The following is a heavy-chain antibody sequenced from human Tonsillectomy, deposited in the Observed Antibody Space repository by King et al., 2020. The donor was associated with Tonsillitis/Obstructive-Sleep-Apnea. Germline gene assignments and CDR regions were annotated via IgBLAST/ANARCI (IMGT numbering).Heavy chain of an antibody. CDR3: ARGRNFMTTVTRVYYGMDV. Sequence: VQLQQWGAGLLKPSETLSLTCAVYGGSFSGYYWGWIRQPPGKGLEWIGEINHSGSTNYNPSLKSRVTISVDTSKNQFSLKLSSVTAADTAVYYCARGRNFMTTVTRVYYGMDVWGQGTTVTVSS. CDR1: GGSFSGYY. V-gene: IGHV4-34*01. CDR2: INHSGST. D-gene: IGHD4-11*01. J-gene: IGHJ6*02.